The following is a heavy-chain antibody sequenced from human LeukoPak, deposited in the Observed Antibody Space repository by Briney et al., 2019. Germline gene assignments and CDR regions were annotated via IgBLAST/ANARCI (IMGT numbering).Heavy chain of an antibody. V-gene: IGHV3-30*18. CDR1: GFTFSNYG. J-gene: IGHJ2*01. CDR2: ISYDGSDK. D-gene: IGHD4-17*01. CDR3: AKERVSDYGDYGVKWYFDL. Sequence: GGSLRLSCAASGFTFSNYGMHWVRQAPGKGLEWVAVISYDGSDKYYADSVKGRFTISRDNSKNTLSLQMNSLRTEDTAMYYCAKERVSDYGDYGVKWYFDLWGRGTLVTVSS.